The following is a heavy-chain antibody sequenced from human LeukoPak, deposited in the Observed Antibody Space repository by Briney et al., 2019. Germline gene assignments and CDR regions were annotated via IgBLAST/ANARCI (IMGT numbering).Heavy chain of an antibody. Sequence: GGSLRLSCAASGFTFSSYAMTWVRQAPGKGLEWVGRLRNQADSYTTDYAASVRGRFTISRDGSQNSLYLQMNSLKTEDTAVYYCARVLGCSTTSCYAAYIDSWGQGTLVTVSS. D-gene: IGHD2-2*01. CDR1: GFTFSSYA. J-gene: IGHJ4*02. CDR3: ARVLGCSTTSCYAAYIDS. CDR2: LRNQADSYTT. V-gene: IGHV3-72*01.